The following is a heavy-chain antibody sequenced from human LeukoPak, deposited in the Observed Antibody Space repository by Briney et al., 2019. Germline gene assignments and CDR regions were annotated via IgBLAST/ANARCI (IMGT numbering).Heavy chain of an antibody. CDR2: INSDGSEG. J-gene: IGHJ3*01. Sequence: GGSLRLSCAVSGFTFSGFWMSWSRQAPGKGLEWVASINSDGSEGYYADVVKGRFTISGDNAKNSLYLQINSLRAEDTAVYYCARSSYSSSSSVWGQGTMVTVSS. CDR1: GFTFSGFW. D-gene: IGHD6-6*01. CDR3: ARSSYSSSSSV. V-gene: IGHV3-7*03.